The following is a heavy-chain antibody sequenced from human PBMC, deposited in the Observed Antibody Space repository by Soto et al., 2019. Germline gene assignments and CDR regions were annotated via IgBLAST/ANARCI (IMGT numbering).Heavy chain of an antibody. CDR1: GDSVSSYF. Sequence: SETLSLTCTVSGDSVSSYFWGWIRQPPGEGLEWIGSIHYSGSTYYNPSLRSRVTISVDTSKNQFSLKLTSVTAADTAVYYCARQRDYYDTSGDSYFDYWGQGTLVTVSS. J-gene: IGHJ4*02. V-gene: IGHV4-39*01. CDR3: ARQRDYYDTSGDSYFDY. CDR2: IHYSGST. D-gene: IGHD3-22*01.